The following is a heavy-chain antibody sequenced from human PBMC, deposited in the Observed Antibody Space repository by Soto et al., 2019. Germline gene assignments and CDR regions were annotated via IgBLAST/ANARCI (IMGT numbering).Heavy chain of an antibody. Sequence: PSETLSLTCSVSGDSITTNGYNCGWIRQPPGKGLREIGNVYWAGSTFSHPSLTRRVVIAVDTSKNEFSLRLTSVTAADTAVYYCARHTGRGIAARLGWFDPWGQGTLVTVS. CDR1: GDSITTNGYN. J-gene: IGHJ5*02. D-gene: IGHD6-6*01. CDR3: ARHTGRGIAARLGWFDP. CDR2: VYWAGST. V-gene: IGHV4-39*01.